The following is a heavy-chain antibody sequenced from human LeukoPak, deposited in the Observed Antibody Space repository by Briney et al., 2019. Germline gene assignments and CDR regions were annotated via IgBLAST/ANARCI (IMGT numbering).Heavy chain of an antibody. D-gene: IGHD1-26*01. Sequence: GGSLRLSCAPSGFTVSSNYMSWVRQAPGRGLEWVSVIYSGGSTYYADSVKGRFTISRDNSKNTLYLQMNSLRAEDTAVYYCARDPGATQAFDIWSQGTMVTVSS. CDR3: ARDPGATQAFDI. CDR2: IYSGGST. V-gene: IGHV3-66*01. CDR1: GFTVSSNY. J-gene: IGHJ3*02.